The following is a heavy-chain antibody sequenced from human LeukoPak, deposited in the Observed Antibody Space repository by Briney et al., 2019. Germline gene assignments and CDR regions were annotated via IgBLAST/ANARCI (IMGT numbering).Heavy chain of an antibody. CDR2: IYSGGST. CDR1: GFTVSSNY. D-gene: IGHD5-18*01. J-gene: IGHJ5*02. Sequence: QPGGSLRLSCAASGFTVSSNYMSWVRQAPGKGLEWVSVIYSGGSTYYADSVKGRFTISRDNSKNTLYLQMNSLRAEDTAVYYCARDVEGYSYGSWGQGTLVTVSS. V-gene: IGHV3-66*01. CDR3: ARDVEGYSYGS.